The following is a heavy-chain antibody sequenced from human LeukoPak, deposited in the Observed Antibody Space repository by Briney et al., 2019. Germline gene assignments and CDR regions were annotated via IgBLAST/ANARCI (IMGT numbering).Heavy chain of an antibody. V-gene: IGHV3-23*01. Sequence: TGGSLRLSCATSGFTFSSYAMSWVRQAPGKGLEWVSAISGSGGSTYYADSVKGRFTISRDNSKNTLYLQMNSLRAEDTAVYYCAKADYDFWSGYSGLFDPWGQGTLVTVSS. J-gene: IGHJ5*02. D-gene: IGHD3-3*01. CDR1: GFTFSSYA. CDR2: ISGSGGST. CDR3: AKADYDFWSGYSGLFDP.